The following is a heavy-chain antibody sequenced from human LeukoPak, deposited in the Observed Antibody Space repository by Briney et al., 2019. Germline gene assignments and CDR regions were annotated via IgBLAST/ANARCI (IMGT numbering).Heavy chain of an antibody. CDR1: GFTFSSYA. D-gene: IGHD1-7*01. V-gene: IGHV3-23*01. CDR2: ISGSGDST. J-gene: IGHJ4*02. Sequence: GGSLRLSCAASGFTFSSYAMSWVRQAPGKGLEWVSGISGSGDSTYYADSVKGRFTISRDNAKNSLYLQMNSLRAEDTAVYYCARNWNFEGYWGQGTLVTVSS. CDR3: ARNWNFEGY.